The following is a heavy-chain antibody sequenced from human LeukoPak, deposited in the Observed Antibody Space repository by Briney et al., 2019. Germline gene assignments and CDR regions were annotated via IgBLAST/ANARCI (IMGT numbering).Heavy chain of an antibody. V-gene: IGHV7-4-1*02. CDR1: GYTFTSYA. D-gene: IGHD2-2*01. CDR2: IYTNTGNP. Sequence: ASVKVSCKASGYTFTSYAMNWVRQAPGQGLEWVGWIYTNTGNPTYAQGFTGRFVFSVDTSVSTAYLQISSLKAEDTAVYYCATREYCTSSSCYPSDLRGDYFNYWGQGTLVTVSS. J-gene: IGHJ4*02. CDR3: ATREYCTSSSCYPSDLRGDYFNY.